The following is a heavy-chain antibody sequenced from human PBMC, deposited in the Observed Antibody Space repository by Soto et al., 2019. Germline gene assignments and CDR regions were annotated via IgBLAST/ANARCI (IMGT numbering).Heavy chain of an antibody. CDR2: IYYSGST. Sequence: WTWIRQPPGKGLEWIGYIYYSGSTYYNPSLKGRVTISVDTSKNQFSLKLSSVTAADTAMYYCARDSSGWYFDYWGQGTLVTVSS. D-gene: IGHD6-19*01. CDR3: ARDSSGWYFDY. J-gene: IGHJ4*02. V-gene: IGHV4-31*02.